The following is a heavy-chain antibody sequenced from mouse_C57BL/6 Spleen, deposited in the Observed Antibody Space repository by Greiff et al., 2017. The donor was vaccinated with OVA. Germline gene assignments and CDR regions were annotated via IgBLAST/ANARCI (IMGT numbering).Heavy chain of an antibody. Sequence: QVQLQQSGAELVRPGTSVKMSCKASGYTFTNYWIGWAKQRPGHGLEWIGDIYPGGGCTNYNEKFKGKATLTADKSSSTAYMQFSSLTSEDSAIYYCARSDDYDAGYYFDYWGQGTTLTVSS. D-gene: IGHD2-4*01. J-gene: IGHJ2*01. V-gene: IGHV1-63*01. CDR1: GYTFTNYW. CDR2: IYPGGGCT. CDR3: ARSDDYDAGYYFDY.